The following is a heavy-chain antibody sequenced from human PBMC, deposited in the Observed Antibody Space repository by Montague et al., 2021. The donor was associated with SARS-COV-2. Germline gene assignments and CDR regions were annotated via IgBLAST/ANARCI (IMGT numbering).Heavy chain of an antibody. D-gene: IGHD3-10*01. V-gene: IGHV3-23*01. Sequence: SLRLSCAASGFTFSSYAMSWVRQAPGKGLEWVSAISGSGGSTYYADSVKGRFTISRDNSKNTLYLQMSSLRAEDTAVYYCAKDFFMVQGLFDYWGQGTLVTVSS. CDR3: AKDFFMVQGLFDY. CDR2: ISGSGGST. CDR1: GFTFSSYA. J-gene: IGHJ4*02.